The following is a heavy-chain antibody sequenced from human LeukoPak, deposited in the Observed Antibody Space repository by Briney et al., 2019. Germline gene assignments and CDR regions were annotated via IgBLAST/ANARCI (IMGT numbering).Heavy chain of an antibody. V-gene: IGHV4-4*07. CDR3: ARVVLGYSAYVDY. J-gene: IGHJ4*02. CDR2: IYTSGST. CDR1: GDSISSYY. Sequence: PSETLSLTCSVSGDSISSYYWSWIRQPAGKGLEWIGRIYTSGSTNYNPSLKSRVTMSVDMSKNQFSLKLSSVTAADTAVYYCARVVLGYSAYVDYWGQGTLVTVSS. D-gene: IGHD1-26*01.